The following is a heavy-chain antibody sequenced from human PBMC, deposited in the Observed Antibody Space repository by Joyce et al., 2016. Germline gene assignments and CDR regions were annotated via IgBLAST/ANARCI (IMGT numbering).Heavy chain of an antibody. D-gene: IGHD6-25*01. J-gene: IGHJ6*03. V-gene: IGHV3-21*01. CDR1: GFTFSNYR. CDR2: ISSSSSYI. CDR3: ARDSPSGYSSGFYYYMDV. Sequence: EVQLVESGGGLVKPGGSLRLSCAASGFTFSNYRMKWVRQDPGKGLEWVSSISSSSSYIYYADSVKGRFTISRDNAKNSLYLQMNSLRAEDTAVYYCARDSPSGYSSGFYYYMDVWGKGTTVTVSS.